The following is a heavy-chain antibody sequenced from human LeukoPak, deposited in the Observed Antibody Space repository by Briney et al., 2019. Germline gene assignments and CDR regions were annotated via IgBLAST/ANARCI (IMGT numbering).Heavy chain of an antibody. CDR1: GGSFSGYY. CDR2: INHSGST. D-gene: IGHD3-16*02. CDR3: ARGCCVWGSYRYNSEDY. V-gene: IGHV4-34*01. Sequence: SETLSLTCAVYGGSFSGYYWSWIRQPPGKGLEWIGEINHSGSTNYNPSLKSRVTISVDTSKNQFSLKLSSVTAADTAVYYCARGCCVWGSYRYNSEDYWGQGTLVTVSS. J-gene: IGHJ4*02.